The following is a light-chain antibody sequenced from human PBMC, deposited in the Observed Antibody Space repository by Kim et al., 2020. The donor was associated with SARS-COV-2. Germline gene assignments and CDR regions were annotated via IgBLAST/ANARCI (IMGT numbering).Light chain of an antibody. CDR2: GAS. CDR3: QQYDTSRT. J-gene: IGKJ1*01. V-gene: IGKV3-20*01. CDR1: QSVSSSY. Sequence: SPGERATLSCRASQSVSSSYLAWYQQKPGQAPRRLIYGASSRATGIPDRFSGSGSGTDFTLTISRLEPEDSAVYYCQQYDTSRTFGQGTKVDIK.